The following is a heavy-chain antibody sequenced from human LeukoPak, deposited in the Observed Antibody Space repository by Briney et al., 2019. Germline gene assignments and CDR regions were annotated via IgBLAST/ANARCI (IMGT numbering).Heavy chain of an antibody. D-gene: IGHD6-13*01. CDR1: GGTFSSYA. J-gene: IGHJ5*02. V-gene: IGHV1-69*04. CDR3: ARDRIAAAGILGRFDP. Sequence: SVKVSCKASGGTFSSYAISWVRQAPGQGLEWMGRIIPILGIANYAQKFQGRVTITADKSTSTAYMEVSSLRSEDTAVYYCARDRIAAAGILGRFDPWGQGTLVTVSS. CDR2: IIPILGIA.